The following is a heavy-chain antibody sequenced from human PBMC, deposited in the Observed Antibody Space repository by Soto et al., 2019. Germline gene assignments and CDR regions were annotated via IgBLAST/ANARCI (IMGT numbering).Heavy chain of an antibody. CDR2: IYYSGST. J-gene: IGHJ4*02. D-gene: IGHD4-17*01. CDR3: ARLLSRYGDYAFDY. Sequence: SETLSLTCTVSGGNISSYYWSWIRQPPGKGLEWIGYIYYSGSTNYNPSLKSRVTISVDTSKNQFSLKLSSVTAADTAVYYCARLLSRYGDYAFDYWGQGTLVTVSS. V-gene: IGHV4-59*08. CDR1: GGNISSYY.